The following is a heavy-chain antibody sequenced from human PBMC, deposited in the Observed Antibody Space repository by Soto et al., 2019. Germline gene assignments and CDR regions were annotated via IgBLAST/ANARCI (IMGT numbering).Heavy chain of an antibody. Sequence: EVQLVESGGGLVQPGGSLRLSCAASGFTVSSNYMSWVRQAPGKGLEWVSVIYSGGSTYYADSVKSRFTISRHNSKNTLYLQMNSLRAEDTAVYYCARGSRAYGDYVVDYWGQGTLVTVSS. J-gene: IGHJ4*02. D-gene: IGHD4-17*01. V-gene: IGHV3-53*04. CDR3: ARGSRAYGDYVVDY. CDR2: IYSGGST. CDR1: GFTVSSNY.